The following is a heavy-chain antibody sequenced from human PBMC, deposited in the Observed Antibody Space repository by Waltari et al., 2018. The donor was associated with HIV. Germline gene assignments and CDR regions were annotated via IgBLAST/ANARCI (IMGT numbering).Heavy chain of an antibody. J-gene: IGHJ4*02. CDR3: ARGGRTRYFDY. CDR1: GGSISSSSYY. D-gene: IGHD1-7*01. CDR2: IYYSGST. Sequence: QLQLQESGPGLVKPSETLSLTCTVSGGSISSSSYYWGWIRQPPGKGLEWIGSIYYSGSTYYNPSLKSRVTISVDTSKNQFSLKLSSVTAADTAVYYCARGGRTRYFDYWGQGTLVTVSS. V-gene: IGHV4-39*01.